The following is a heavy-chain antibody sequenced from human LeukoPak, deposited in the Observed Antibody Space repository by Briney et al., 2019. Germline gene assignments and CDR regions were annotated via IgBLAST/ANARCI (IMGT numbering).Heavy chain of an antibody. V-gene: IGHV3-11*04. CDR2: ISSSGSTI. CDR1: GFTLSDYY. Sequence: GGSLRLSCAASGFTLSDYYMSWIRQAPGKGLEWVSYISSSGSTIYYADSVKGRFTISRDNAKNSLYLQMNSLRAEDTAVYYCARDRPVGYSSGLRNNWFDPWGQGTLVTVSS. D-gene: IGHD6-19*01. CDR3: ARDRPVGYSSGLRNNWFDP. J-gene: IGHJ5*02.